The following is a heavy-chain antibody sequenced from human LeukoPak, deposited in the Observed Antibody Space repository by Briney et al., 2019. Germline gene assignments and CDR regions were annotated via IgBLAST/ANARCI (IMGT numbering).Heavy chain of an antibody. CDR2: ISYDGTNK. J-gene: IGHJ5*02. Sequence: GGSLRLSCVVPGFTFSSYAMHWVRQAPGKGLEWVAVISYDGTNKYYGDSVKGRFTVSRDNSKDTLYLQINSLRGEDTAVYYCARDPKSYSTGWYNWFDPWGQGTLVTVSS. D-gene: IGHD6-19*01. CDR1: GFTFSSYA. CDR3: ARDPKSYSTGWYNWFDP. V-gene: IGHV3-30-3*01.